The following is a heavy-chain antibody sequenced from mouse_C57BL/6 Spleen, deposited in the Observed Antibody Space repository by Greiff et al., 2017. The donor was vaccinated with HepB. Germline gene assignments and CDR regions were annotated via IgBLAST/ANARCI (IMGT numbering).Heavy chain of an antibody. CDR1: GYAFSSSW. J-gene: IGHJ2*01. CDR2: IYPGDGDT. CDR3: AILLRSSGGDYFDY. D-gene: IGHD1-1*01. V-gene: IGHV1-82*01. Sequence: VQLQQSGPELVKPGASVKISCKASGYAFSSSWMNWVKQRPGKGLEWIGRIYPGDGDTNYNGKFKGKATLTADKSSSTAYMQLSSLTSEDSAVYFCAILLRSSGGDYFDYWGQGTTLTVSS.